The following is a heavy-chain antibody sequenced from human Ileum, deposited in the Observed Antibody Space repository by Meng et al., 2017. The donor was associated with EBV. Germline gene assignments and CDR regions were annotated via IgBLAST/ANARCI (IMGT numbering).Heavy chain of an antibody. CDR3: VYSSSFH. CDR2: ISSTGSTT. Sequence: LVASGGALVKPGRSLRLSCAASGFTFSNYYMNWIRQAAGKGLEWVSFISSTGSTTYYADSVKGRFTVSRDNAKNSLFLQMHSLRAEDTAVYYCVYSSSFHWGQGTLVTVSS. D-gene: IGHD6-13*01. CDR1: GFTFSNYY. V-gene: IGHV3-11*01. J-gene: IGHJ4*02.